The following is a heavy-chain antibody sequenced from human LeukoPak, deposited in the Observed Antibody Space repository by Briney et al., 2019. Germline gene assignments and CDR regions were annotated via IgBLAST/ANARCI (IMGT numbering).Heavy chain of an antibody. CDR2: INSDGSST. CDR1: GFTFSSYW. J-gene: IGHJ4*02. Sequence: GGSLRLSCAASGFTFSSYWMHWVRQAPGKGLVWVSRINSDGSSTSYADSVKGRFTISRDNAKNSLNLQMNSLRAEDTAVYYCARDSGYSGYSDYWGQGTLVTVSS. CDR3: ARDSGYSGYSDY. D-gene: IGHD5-12*01. V-gene: IGHV3-74*01.